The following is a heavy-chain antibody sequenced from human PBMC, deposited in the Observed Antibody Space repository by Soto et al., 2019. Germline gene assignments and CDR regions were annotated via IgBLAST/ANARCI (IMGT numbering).Heavy chain of an antibody. V-gene: IGHV3-33*01. J-gene: IGHJ6*02. CDR1: GFTFSSYG. CDR3: ARTYTIVRGVIITYYYYGMDV. D-gene: IGHD3-10*01. CDR2: IWYDGSNK. Sequence: QVQLVESGGGVVQPGRSLRLSCAASGFTFSSYGMHWVRQAPGKGLEWVAVIWYDGSNKYYADSVKGRFTISRDNSKNTLYLQMNSLRAEDTAVYYCARTYTIVRGVIITYYYYGMDVWGQGTTVTVSS.